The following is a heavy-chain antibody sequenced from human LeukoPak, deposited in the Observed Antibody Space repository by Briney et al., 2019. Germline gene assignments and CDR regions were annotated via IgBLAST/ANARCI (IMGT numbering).Heavy chain of an antibody. J-gene: IGHJ4*02. CDR1: GFTVSSNY. V-gene: IGHV3-53*01. Sequence: GGSLRLSCAASGFTVSSNYMSWVRQAPGKGLEWVSVIYSGGSTYYADSVKGRFTISRDNSKNTLYLQMNSLRAEDTAVYYCAREIDYGSGNDYWGQGTLVTVSS. CDR2: IYSGGST. CDR3: AREIDYGSGNDY. D-gene: IGHD3-10*01.